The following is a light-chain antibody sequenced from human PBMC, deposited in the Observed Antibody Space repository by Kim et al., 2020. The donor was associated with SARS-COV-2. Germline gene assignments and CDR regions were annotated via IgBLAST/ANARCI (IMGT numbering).Light chain of an antibody. CDR3: QQYYSYPRT. Sequence: DIQMTQSPSSLSASVGDRVTIACRASQGIGNYLAWFQQKPGEAPKCLIFAASNLHSGVPSKFRGSGSGTDFTLTISSLQPEDVATYYCQQYYSYPRTFGQGTKLEI. CDR2: AAS. J-gene: IGKJ2*01. V-gene: IGKV1-16*02. CDR1: QGIGNY.